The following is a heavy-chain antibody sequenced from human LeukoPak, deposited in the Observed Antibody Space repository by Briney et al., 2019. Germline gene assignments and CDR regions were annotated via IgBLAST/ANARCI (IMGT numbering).Heavy chain of an antibody. D-gene: IGHD6-6*01. CDR1: EDSVSSNSAA. Sequence: SQTLSLTSAISEDSVSSNSAAWNWFRHSLSRSLEWLGRTSYRFKWYNDYALSVNSRITINTDTSKNQSSLQLNSVTPADTAVYYCTRFDSSSKWFDPWGQGTLVTVSS. V-gene: IGHV6-1*01. CDR2: TSYRFKWYN. CDR3: TRFDSSSKWFDP. J-gene: IGHJ5*02.